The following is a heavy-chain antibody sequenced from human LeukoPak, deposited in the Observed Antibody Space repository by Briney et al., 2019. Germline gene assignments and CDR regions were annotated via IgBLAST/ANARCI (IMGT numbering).Heavy chain of an antibody. CDR2: MNPNSGNT. D-gene: IGHD1-1*01. V-gene: IGHV1-8*03. CDR1: GYTFTNYD. CDR3: AILVQLERPGTGP. Sequence: GASVKVSCKASGYTFTNYDINWVRQATGQGLEWMGYMNPNSGNTGYAQKFQGRVTITKNTSISTAYMELTSLRSEDTAVYYCAILVQLERPGTGPWGQGTLVTVSS. J-gene: IGHJ5*02.